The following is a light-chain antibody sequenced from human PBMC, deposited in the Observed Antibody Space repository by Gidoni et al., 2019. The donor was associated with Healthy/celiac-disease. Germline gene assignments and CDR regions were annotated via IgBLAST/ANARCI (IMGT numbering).Light chain of an antibody. CDR2: AAS. J-gene: IGKJ4*01. V-gene: IGKV1-39*01. Sequence: IQLTQSPSSLSASVGDRVTITCRASQSISSYLNWYQQKPGKAPKLLIYAASSLQSGVPSRFSGSGSGTDFTLTISSLQPEDFATYYCQQSYSTPGFGGGTKVEI. CDR1: QSISSY. CDR3: QQSYSTPG.